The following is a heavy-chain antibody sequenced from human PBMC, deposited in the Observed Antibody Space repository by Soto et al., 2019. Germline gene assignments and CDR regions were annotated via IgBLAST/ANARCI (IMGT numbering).Heavy chain of an antibody. J-gene: IGHJ4*02. Sequence: QITLEESSPTLVKPTETLMLTCTFSGFSLSASGVGVGWTRQPPGKTLEWLAVIYWDDDKRYSPYLRNRLTITKDTSKNQVVLTLADMDPVDTATYYCVHSRVGRGSPFDYWGQVTLLAVSS. CDR1: GFSLSASGVG. CDR2: IYWDDDK. CDR3: VHSRVGRGSPFDY. V-gene: IGHV2-5*02. D-gene: IGHD1-26*01.